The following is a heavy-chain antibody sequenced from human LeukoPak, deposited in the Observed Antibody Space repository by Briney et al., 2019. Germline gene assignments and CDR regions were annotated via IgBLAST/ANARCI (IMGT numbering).Heavy chain of an antibody. Sequence: ASVKVSCKASGYTFTGYYMHWVRQAPGQGLEWMGWINPNSSGTNYAQKFQGRVTMTRDTSISTAYMELSRLRSDDTAVYYCARGQVRGVTLAPLDYWGQGTLVTVSS. V-gene: IGHV1-2*02. D-gene: IGHD3-10*01. J-gene: IGHJ4*02. CDR3: ARGQVRGVTLAPLDY. CDR1: GYTFTGYY. CDR2: INPNSSGT.